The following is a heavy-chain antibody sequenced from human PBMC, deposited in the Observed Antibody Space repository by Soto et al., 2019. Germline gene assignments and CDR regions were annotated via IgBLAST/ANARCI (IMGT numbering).Heavy chain of an antibody. CDR3: ARGGYSTVTNPLFPSRHSYMDV. J-gene: IGHJ6*03. D-gene: IGHD4-4*01. CDR1: GGSLRGSV. CDR2: INHSGST. V-gene: IGHV4-34*01. Sequence: TSETLSLTCAVYGGSLRGSVWGWIRQPPGKGLEWIGEINHSGSTNYNPSLKSRVTISVDTSKNQFSLKLSSVTAADTAVYYCARGGYSTVTNPLFPSRHSYMDVWGKGTTVTGSS.